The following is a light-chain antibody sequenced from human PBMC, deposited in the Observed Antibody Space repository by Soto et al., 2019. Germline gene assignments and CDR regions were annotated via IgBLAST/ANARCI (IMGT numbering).Light chain of an antibody. CDR3: QQYDNLPIT. CDR1: QSVSSN. V-gene: IGKV3-15*01. CDR2: GAS. Sequence: EIEMTPSPATLSVSPRERVTLSCRASQSVSSNLAWYQQKPGQAPRLLIFGASTRATGIPARFSGSGSGTEFTLTISSLQSEDIATYYCQQYDNLPITVGQGGRPAI. J-gene: IGKJ5*01.